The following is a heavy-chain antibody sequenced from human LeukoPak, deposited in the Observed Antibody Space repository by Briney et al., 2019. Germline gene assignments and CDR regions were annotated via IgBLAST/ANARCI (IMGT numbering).Heavy chain of an antibody. J-gene: IGHJ6*02. D-gene: IGHD5-24*01. CDR2: ISGSGGST. CDR3: ASTHVEMATIGLWKPNPDYYYYYGMDV. CDR1: GFTFSSYA. V-gene: IGHV3-23*01. Sequence: GGSLRLSCAASGFTFSSYAMSWVRQAPGKGPEWVSAISGSGGSTYYADSVKGRFTISRDNSKNTLYLQMNSLRAEDTAVYYCASTHVEMATIGLWKPNPDYYYYYGMDVWGQGTTVTVSS.